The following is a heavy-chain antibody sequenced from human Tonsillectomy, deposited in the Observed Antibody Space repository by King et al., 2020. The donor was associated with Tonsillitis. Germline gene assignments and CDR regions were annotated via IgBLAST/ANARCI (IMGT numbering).Heavy chain of an antibody. D-gene: IGHD2-21*02. Sequence: VQLVESGGVVVQPGGSLRLSCAASGFSFDDYTIHWVRQAPGKGLEWVSLITWDGGSTYFADSVKGRFTISRDNSKNSLYLQMNSLRTEDTALYYCAKASDRIVVGTAPLGYWGQGTLVTVSS. CDR2: ITWDGGST. CDR3: AKASDRIVVGTAPLGY. J-gene: IGHJ4*02. V-gene: IGHV3-43*01. CDR1: GFSFDDYT.